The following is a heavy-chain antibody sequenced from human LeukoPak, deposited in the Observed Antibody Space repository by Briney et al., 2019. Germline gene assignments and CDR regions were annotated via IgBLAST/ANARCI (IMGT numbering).Heavy chain of an antibody. CDR3: ARVVWDSPYYYGMDV. CDR2: IYYSGST. D-gene: IGHD3-16*01. V-gene: IGHV4-31*03. J-gene: IGHJ6*02. Sequence: PSQTLSLTCTVSGGSISSGGYYWSWIRQHPGKGLEWIGYIYYSGSTYYNPSLKSRVTISVDTSKNQFSLKLSSVTAADTAVYYCARVVWDSPYYYGMDVWGQGTTVTVSS. CDR1: GGSISSGGYY.